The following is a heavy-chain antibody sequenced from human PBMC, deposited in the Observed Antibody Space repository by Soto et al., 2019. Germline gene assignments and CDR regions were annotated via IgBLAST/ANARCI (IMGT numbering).Heavy chain of an antibody. CDR1: GFTFSSYG. J-gene: IGHJ5*02. D-gene: IGHD3-3*01. CDR3: ARDLLEWLSYPGVFDP. V-gene: IGHV3-33*01. CDR2: IWYDGSNK. Sequence: PRLSCAASGFTFSSYGMHWVRQAPGKGLEWVAVIWYDGSNKYYADSVKGRFTISRDNSKNTLYLQMNSLRAEDTAVYYCARDLLEWLSYPGVFDPWRQGNLVPVSS.